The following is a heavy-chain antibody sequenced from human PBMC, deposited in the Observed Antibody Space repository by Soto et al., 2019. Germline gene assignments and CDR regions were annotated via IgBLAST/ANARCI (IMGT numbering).Heavy chain of an antibody. Sequence: PGGSLRLSCAASEFTFSNYAMTWVRQAPGKGLEWVSAISGSGGTTYYADSVKGRFTISRDNSKNTLYLQMNSLRAEDTAVYYCAKAFVRYSDWTPSYSYYGMDVWGQGTTVTVSS. CDR3: AKAFVRYSDWTPSYSYYGMDV. D-gene: IGHD3-9*01. J-gene: IGHJ6*02. CDR1: EFTFSNYA. CDR2: ISGSGGTT. V-gene: IGHV3-23*01.